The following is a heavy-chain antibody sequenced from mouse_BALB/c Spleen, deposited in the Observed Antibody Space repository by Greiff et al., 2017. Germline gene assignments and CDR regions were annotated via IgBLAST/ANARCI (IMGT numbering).Heavy chain of an antibody. CDR2: INPSNGRT. J-gene: IGHJ4*01. Sequence: QVQLQQSGAELVKPGASVKLSCKASGYTFTSYWMHWVKQRPGQGLEWIGEINPSNGRTNYNEKFKSKATLTVDKSSSTAYMQLSSLTSEDSAVYYCALITTAHYYDMDYWGQGTSVTVSS. D-gene: IGHD1-2*01. CDR1: GYTFTSYW. CDR3: ALITTAHYYDMDY. V-gene: IGHV1S81*02.